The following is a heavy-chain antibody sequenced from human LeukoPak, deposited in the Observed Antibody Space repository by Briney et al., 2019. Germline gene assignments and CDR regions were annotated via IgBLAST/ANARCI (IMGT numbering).Heavy chain of an antibody. CDR2: IYSAGAT. CDR1: GFTFSGNY. Sequence: GGSLRLSCAASGFTFSGNYMTWVRQAPGKGLEWVSSIYSAGATHYAESVKGRFTISRDNSKNTLYLQMNSLRAEDMAVYYCARVRYSGYDFDYWGQGTLVTVSS. V-gene: IGHV3-53*01. J-gene: IGHJ4*02. D-gene: IGHD5-12*01. CDR3: ARVRYSGYDFDY.